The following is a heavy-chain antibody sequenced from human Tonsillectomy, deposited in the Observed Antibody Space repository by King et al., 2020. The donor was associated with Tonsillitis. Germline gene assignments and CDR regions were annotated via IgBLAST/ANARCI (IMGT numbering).Heavy chain of an antibody. V-gene: IGHV3-33*05. J-gene: IGHJ4*02. Sequence: VQLVESGGGVVQPGSSLRPSCAAPGFTFRSYSMHWAGQAPGKGLEWGTFISYDGSRTYYADSVKGRFTISRDNSNNTLYLQMTSLRTEDTAVYYCARERLWSSDWGIDNWGQGTLVTVSS. CDR2: ISYDGSRT. D-gene: IGHD6-19*01. CDR1: GFTFRSYS. CDR3: ARERLWSSDWGIDN.